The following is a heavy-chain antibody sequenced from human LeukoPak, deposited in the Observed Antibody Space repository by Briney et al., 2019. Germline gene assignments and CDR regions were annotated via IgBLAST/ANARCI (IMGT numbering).Heavy chain of an antibody. J-gene: IGHJ4*02. Sequence: GGSLRLSCAASGFTFSSNWMSWVRQAPGKGLEWVANIKQDGSEKYYVDSVEGRFTISRDNAKNSLYLQVNSLRAEDTAVYYCARDRRALDYWGQGTLVTVSS. CDR1: GFTFSSNW. CDR3: ARDRRALDY. CDR2: IKQDGSEK. V-gene: IGHV3-7*01.